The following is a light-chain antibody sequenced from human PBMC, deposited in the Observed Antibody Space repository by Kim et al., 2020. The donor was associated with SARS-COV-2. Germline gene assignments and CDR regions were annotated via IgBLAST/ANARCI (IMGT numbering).Light chain of an antibody. Sequence: QGGTVYYSRRGSNIRGAYDKRWKQKLPATAPVLLIYGNSKRPSGAPDRFSGSTSGTSASLAITGLQTEDEANYYGQSYDSSLSVVFGGGTQLTVL. CDR2: GNS. J-gene: IGLJ2*01. CDR1: GSNIRGAYD. CDR3: QSYDSSLSVV. V-gene: IGLV1-40*01.